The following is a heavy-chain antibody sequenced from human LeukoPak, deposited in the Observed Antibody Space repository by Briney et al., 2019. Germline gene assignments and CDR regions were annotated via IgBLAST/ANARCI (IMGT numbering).Heavy chain of an antibody. V-gene: IGHV4-4*07. Sequence: PSETLSLTCTVSGGSISSYYWSWIRQPAGKGLEWIGRIHTSGSTNYNPSLKSRATMSADTSKNQFYLKLSSVTAADTAVYYCARDGYYYDSSGLYYFDYWGQGTLVAVSS. CDR1: GGSISSYY. D-gene: IGHD3-22*01. J-gene: IGHJ4*02. CDR3: ARDGYYYDSSGLYYFDY. CDR2: IHTSGST.